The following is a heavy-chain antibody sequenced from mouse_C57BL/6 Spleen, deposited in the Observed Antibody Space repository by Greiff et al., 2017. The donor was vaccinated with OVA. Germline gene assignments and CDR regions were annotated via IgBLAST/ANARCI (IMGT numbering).Heavy chain of an antibody. CDR3: ARQNYGSSRFAY. CDR1: GFTFSSYG. V-gene: IGHV5-6*01. CDR2: ISSGGSYT. J-gene: IGHJ3*01. Sequence: EVMLVESGGDLVKPGGSLKLSCAASGFTFSSYGMSWVRQTPDKRLEWVATISSGGSYTYYPDSVKGRFTISRDNAKNPLYLQMSSLKSEDTAMYYCARQNYGSSRFAYWGQGTLVTVSA. D-gene: IGHD1-1*01.